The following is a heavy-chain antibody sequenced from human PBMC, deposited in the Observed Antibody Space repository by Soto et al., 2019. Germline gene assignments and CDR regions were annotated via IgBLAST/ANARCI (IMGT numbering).Heavy chain of an antibody. Sequence: WETLSLTCGVSGGTVASSHWWSWVRQSPGRGLEWIGNVYHTGDTNLNPSLQSRVTFSVDKSNNQFSLRLTSVTAADTAVYFCAREIVTAGGNNYFDPWGPGTLVTVSS. D-gene: IGHD2-21*02. CDR1: GGTVASSHW. V-gene: IGHV4-4*02. J-gene: IGHJ5*02. CDR3: AREIVTAGGNNYFDP. CDR2: VYHTGDT.